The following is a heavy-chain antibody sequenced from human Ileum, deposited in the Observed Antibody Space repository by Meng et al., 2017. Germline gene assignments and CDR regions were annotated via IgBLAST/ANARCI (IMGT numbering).Heavy chain of an antibody. CDR2: IKLDGFDK. CDR3: ARGGYQYES. Sequence: GGSLRLSCAASGFTFSSYWMSWFRQAPGKGPEWLAKIKLDGFDKYYVDSVKGRFTISRDNAKNSLYLQMDSLRVEDTAVYYCARGGYQYESWGQGTLVTVSS. J-gene: IGHJ5*02. V-gene: IGHV3-7*01. D-gene: IGHD3-22*01. CDR1: GFTFSSYW.